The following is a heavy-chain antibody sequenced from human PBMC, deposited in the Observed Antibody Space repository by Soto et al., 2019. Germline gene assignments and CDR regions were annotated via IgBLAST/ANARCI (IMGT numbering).Heavy chain of an antibody. CDR1: GGTFSSYG. Sequence: QVQLVQSGAEMKTPGSSVKVSCTASGGTFSSYGITWVRQAPGQGLEWVGGLVPWFHTVDYAQRVQGRVTITADTSTSTDYMELSDLRSDDTAVYYCAREYARKYDYWGQGTLVTVSS. J-gene: IGHJ4*02. CDR2: LVPWFHTV. V-gene: IGHV1-69*06. D-gene: IGHD2-8*01. CDR3: AREYARKYDY.